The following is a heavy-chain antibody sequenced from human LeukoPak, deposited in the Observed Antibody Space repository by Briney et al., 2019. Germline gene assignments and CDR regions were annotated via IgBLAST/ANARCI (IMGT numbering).Heavy chain of an antibody. J-gene: IGHJ6*02. CDR3: VRDLLDYDVLSGLHHYYMDV. D-gene: IGHD3-22*01. CDR1: GFTFSSYW. Sequence: GGSLRLPCAASGFTFSSYWMHWVRQEPGKGLVWVSRISGDGTNRNYADSVKGRFTISRDNAQNTVSLQMSTLRAEDTAVYYCVRDLLDYDVLSGLHHYYMDVWGQGTTVSVSS. V-gene: IGHV3-74*01. CDR2: ISGDGTNR.